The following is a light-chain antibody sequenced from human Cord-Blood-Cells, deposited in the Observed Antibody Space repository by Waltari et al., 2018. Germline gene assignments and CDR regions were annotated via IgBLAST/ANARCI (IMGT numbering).Light chain of an antibody. J-gene: IGKJ3*01. Sequence: EIVMTQSPATLSVSPGERATLSCRASQSVSSNLACYQQKPGQAPSLLIYGASTRATGIPARFIGSGSGTEFTLTISSLQSEDFAVYYCQQYNNWPPFTFGPGTKVDIK. CDR2: GAS. CDR3: QQYNNWPPFT. V-gene: IGKV3-15*01. CDR1: QSVSSN.